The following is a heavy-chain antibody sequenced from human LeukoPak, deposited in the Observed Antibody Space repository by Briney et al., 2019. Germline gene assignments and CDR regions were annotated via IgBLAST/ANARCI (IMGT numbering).Heavy chain of an antibody. Sequence: PQTLSLTCTVSGGSISSGGHYWSWIRQHPGKGLEWIGYIYYSGSTYYNPSLKSRVTISVDTSKNQFSLKLSSVTAADTAVYYCARVATTYYYYYGMDVWGKGTTVTVSS. CDR1: GGSISSGGHY. V-gene: IGHV4-31*03. CDR2: IYYSGST. D-gene: IGHD5-12*01. J-gene: IGHJ6*04. CDR3: ARVATTYYYYYGMDV.